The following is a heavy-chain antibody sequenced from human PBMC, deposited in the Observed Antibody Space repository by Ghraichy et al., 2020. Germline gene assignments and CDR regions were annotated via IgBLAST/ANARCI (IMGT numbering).Heavy chain of an antibody. J-gene: IGHJ6*02. V-gene: IGHV4-59*01. CDR1: GGSIGSYY. D-gene: IGHD4-23*01. Sequence: PSLTCTVSGGSIGSYYLSWIRQPPGKGLEWIGFIYYTGSTSYNPSLKSRATISQDTSKSQFSLKLSAVTAADTALYYCARDRGGNSGSYYYGMDVWGQGTTVTVSS. CDR2: IYYTGST. CDR3: ARDRGGNSGSYYYGMDV.